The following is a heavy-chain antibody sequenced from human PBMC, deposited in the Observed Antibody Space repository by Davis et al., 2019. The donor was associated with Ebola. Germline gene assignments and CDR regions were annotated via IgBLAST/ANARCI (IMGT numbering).Heavy chain of an antibody. D-gene: IGHD2-21*02. CDR2: ISSSSSTI. Sequence: GESLKISCAASGFTFSDYYMSWIRQAPGKGLEWVSYISSSSSTIYYADSVKGRFTISRDNAKNSLYLQMNSLRDEDTAVYYCARLAVTGDYWGQGTLVTVSS. CDR3: ARLAVTGDY. V-gene: IGHV3-11*04. J-gene: IGHJ4*02. CDR1: GFTFSDYY.